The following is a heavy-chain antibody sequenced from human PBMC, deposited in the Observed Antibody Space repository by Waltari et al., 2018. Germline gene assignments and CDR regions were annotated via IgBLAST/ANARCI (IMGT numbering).Heavy chain of an antibody. CDR2: ISYDGFKT. J-gene: IGHJ2*01. CDR1: GYTFTNFA. CDR3: ARVAPNWSVDL. Sequence: QVQLVESGGGVVQPGGSLRLSCAASGYTFTNFAMYWVSQPPGKGLEWLALISYDGFKTDYADSVKGRFTISRDNSKNTLYLQMHSLRAEDAGVYYCARVAPNWSVDLWGRGTLVTVSS. V-gene: IGHV3-30-3*01.